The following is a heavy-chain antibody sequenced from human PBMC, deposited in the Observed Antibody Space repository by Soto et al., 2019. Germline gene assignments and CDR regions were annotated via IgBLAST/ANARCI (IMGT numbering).Heavy chain of an antibody. CDR1: GGSISSSSYY. CDR3: ARRSDVAATRGAFDI. J-gene: IGHJ3*02. V-gene: IGHV4-39*01. CDR2: IYYSGST. Sequence: SETLSLTCTVSGGSISSSSYYWGWIRQPPGKGLEWIGSIYYSGSTYYNPSHKSRVTISVDTSKNQFSLKLSSVTAADTAVYYCARRSDVAATRGAFDIWGQGTMVTVSS. D-gene: IGHD2-15*01.